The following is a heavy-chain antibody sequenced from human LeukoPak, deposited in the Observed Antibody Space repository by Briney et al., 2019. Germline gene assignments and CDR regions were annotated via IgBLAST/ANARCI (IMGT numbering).Heavy chain of an antibody. D-gene: IGHD3-10*01. V-gene: IGHV3-30*02. J-gene: IGHJ6*03. CDR3: AKEGAYSDSDDYIGHYMDV. Sequence: PGGSLRLSCAASGFIFNSYGMHWVRQAPGKGLEWVTFIRYDGSSKYYADSVRGRFTISRDNSKNTFYLRMNSLRTEDTAVYYCAKEGAYSDSDDYIGHYMDVWGKGTTVTVSS. CDR1: GFIFNSYG. CDR2: IRYDGSSK.